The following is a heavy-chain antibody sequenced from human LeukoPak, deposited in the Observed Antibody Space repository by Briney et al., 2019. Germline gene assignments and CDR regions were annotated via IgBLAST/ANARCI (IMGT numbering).Heavy chain of an antibody. J-gene: IGHJ4*02. D-gene: IGHD6-19*01. Sequence: GGSLRLSCAASGFTVSSNYMSWVRQAPGKGLEWVSVIYSGGGTYYADSVKGRFTISRDNSKNTLYLQMNSLRAEDTAVYYCARADHYSSAWPTYFDYWGPGTLVTVSS. CDR3: ARADHYSSAWPTYFDY. CDR1: GFTVSSNY. CDR2: IYSGGGT. V-gene: IGHV3-53*01.